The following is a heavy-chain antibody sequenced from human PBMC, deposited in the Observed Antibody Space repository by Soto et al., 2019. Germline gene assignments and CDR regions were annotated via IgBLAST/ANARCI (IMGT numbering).Heavy chain of an antibody. CDR3: ARDGRGTAIGFTAGDWFDP. Sequence: QVQLVQSGPEVKKPGASVKVSCKASGYTFTSYGISWVRQAPGQGLEWMGWISAYNGNTNYAQKLPARVTMTTDTSTSTAYMELRSLRSDDTAVYYCARDGRGTAIGFTAGDWFDPWGQGTLVTVSS. D-gene: IGHD5-18*01. CDR1: GYTFTSYG. CDR2: ISAYNGNT. J-gene: IGHJ5*02. V-gene: IGHV1-18*01.